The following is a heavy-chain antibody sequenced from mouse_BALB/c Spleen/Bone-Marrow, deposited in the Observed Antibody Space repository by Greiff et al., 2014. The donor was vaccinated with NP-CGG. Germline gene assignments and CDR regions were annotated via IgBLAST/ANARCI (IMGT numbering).Heavy chain of an antibody. J-gene: IGHJ4*01. V-gene: IGHV1-69*01. Sequence: VQLQQSGAELGMPGASVKMSCKASGYTFTDKWMYWVKQRPGQGLEWIGAIDTSDSYTNYNQKFMGKASLTVDASSSTAYMQVSSLTSDDSAVCYCARGGHDFSLDYWGQGTSVTVSS. CDR1: GYTFTDKW. D-gene: IGHD2-4*01. CDR3: ARGGHDFSLDY. CDR2: IDTSDSYT.